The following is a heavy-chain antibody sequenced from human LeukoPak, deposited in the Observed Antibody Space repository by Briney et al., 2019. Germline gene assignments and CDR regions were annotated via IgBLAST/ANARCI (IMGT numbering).Heavy chain of an antibody. V-gene: IGHV1-69*04. J-gene: IGHJ4*02. CDR1: GGTFSSYA. CDR3: ARDRGVGELLLDY. Sequence: GASVKVSCKASGGTFSSYAISWVRQAPGQGLEWMGRIIPILGIANYVQKFQGRVTITADKSTSTAYMELSSLRSEDTAVYYGARDRGVGELLLDYWGQGTLVTVSS. CDR2: IIPILGIA. D-gene: IGHD1-26*01.